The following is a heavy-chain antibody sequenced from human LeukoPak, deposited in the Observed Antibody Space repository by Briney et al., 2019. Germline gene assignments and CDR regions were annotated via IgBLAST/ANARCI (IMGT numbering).Heavy chain of an antibody. CDR1: GLTFSSYG. D-gene: IGHD7-27*01. CDR2: IWYDGSNK. CDR3: ASILGIEDY. J-gene: IGHJ4*02. V-gene: IGHV3-33*01. Sequence: GGSLRLSCAASGLTFSSYGMHWVRQAPGKGLEWVAVIWYDGSNKYYADSVKGRFTISRDNSKNTLYLQMNSLRAEDTAVYYCASILGIEDYWGQGTLVTVSS.